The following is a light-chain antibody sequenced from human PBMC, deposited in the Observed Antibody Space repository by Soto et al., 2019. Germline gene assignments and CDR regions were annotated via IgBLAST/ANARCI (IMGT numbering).Light chain of an antibody. J-gene: IGLJ2*01. CDR3: ATWDHSLNGVV. V-gene: IGLV1-44*01. CDR1: SSNIGTNT. CDR2: TND. Sequence: QYVLTQPPSTSGTPGQRVTISCSGSSSNIGTNTVNWYQQLPGTAPKLLIYTNDQRPSGVPDRFSGSKSGTSASLAISGLQSEDEADYYCATWDHSLNGVVFGGGTKVTVL.